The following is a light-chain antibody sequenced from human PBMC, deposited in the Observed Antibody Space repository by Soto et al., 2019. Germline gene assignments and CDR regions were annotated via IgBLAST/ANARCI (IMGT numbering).Light chain of an antibody. CDR1: SSNIGSNT. J-gene: IGLJ1*01. V-gene: IGLV1-44*01. CDR2: SNN. CDR3: AEWDDSLNGRYV. Sequence: QSVLTQPPSASGTPGQRVTISCSGSSSNIGSNTVNWYQQLPGTATKLLIYSNNQRQSGFPDRFSGSKSGTSASLAISGLQSEDDADYYCAEWDDSLNGRYVFGTGTKLTVL.